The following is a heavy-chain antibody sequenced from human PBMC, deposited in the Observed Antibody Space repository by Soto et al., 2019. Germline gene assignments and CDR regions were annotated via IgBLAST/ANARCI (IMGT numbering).Heavy chain of an antibody. V-gene: IGHV4-59*01. CDR2: IYYSGST. CDR1: GGSISSYY. Sequence: SETLSLTCTVSGGSISSYYWSWIRQPPGKGLEWIGYIYYSGSTNYNPSLKSRVTISVDTSKNQFSLKLSSVTAADTAVYYCARAPRGYSYGSYYYYGMHVSGQGTTVTVSS. J-gene: IGHJ6*02. D-gene: IGHD5-18*01. CDR3: ARAPRGYSYGSYYYYGMHV.